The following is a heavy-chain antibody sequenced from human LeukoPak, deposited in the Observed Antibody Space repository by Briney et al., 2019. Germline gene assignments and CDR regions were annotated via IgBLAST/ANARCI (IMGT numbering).Heavy chain of an antibody. J-gene: IGHJ4*02. D-gene: IGHD1-1*01. Sequence: ASVKVSCKASGYTFTSYSISWVRQAPGQGLEWMGWISAYNGNTNYAQKLQGRVTMTTDTSTSTAYMELRSLRSDDTAVYYCAVAGRETGQFDYWGQGTLVTVSS. CDR1: GYTFTSYS. CDR2: ISAYNGNT. V-gene: IGHV1-18*01. CDR3: AVAGRETGQFDY.